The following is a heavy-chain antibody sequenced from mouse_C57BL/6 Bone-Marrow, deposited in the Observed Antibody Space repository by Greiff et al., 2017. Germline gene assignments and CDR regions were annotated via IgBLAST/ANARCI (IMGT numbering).Heavy chain of an antibody. CDR2: ISSGGSYT. J-gene: IGHJ4*01. CDR1: GFTFSSYG. V-gene: IGHV5-6*01. Sequence: EVQLVESGGDLVKPGGSLKLSCAASGFTFSSYGMSWVRPTPDKRLEWVATISSGGSYTYYPDSVKGRFTISRDNAKNTLYLQMSSLKSEDTAMYYCASPSVVAHYYAMDYWGQGTSVTVSS. D-gene: IGHD1-1*01. CDR3: ASPSVVAHYYAMDY.